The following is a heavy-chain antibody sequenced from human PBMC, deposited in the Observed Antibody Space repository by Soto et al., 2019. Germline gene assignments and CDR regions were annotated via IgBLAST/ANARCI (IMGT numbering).Heavy chain of an antibody. CDR1: GYSFTSYW. Sequence: PGESLKISCKGSGYSFTSYWISWVRQMPGKGLEWMGRIDPSDSYTNYSPSFQGHVTISADKSISTAYLQWSSLKASDSAMYYCARRQWPSLEAFDIWGQGTMVTVS. CDR3: ARRQWPSLEAFDI. D-gene: IGHD6-19*01. V-gene: IGHV5-10-1*01. CDR2: IDPSDSYT. J-gene: IGHJ3*02.